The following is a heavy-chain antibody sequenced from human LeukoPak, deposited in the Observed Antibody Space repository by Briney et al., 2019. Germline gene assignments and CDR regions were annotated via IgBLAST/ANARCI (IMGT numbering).Heavy chain of an antibody. V-gene: IGHV3-7*01. CDR3: ARVPGRTRYFDS. CDR2: IKQDGRKK. J-gene: IGHJ4*02. Sequence: GGSLRLSCAASGFTFTCCWMSWVRQTPGKGLEWVASIKQDGRKKFYADSVQGRFTISRDKAKNSLYLQVNSLRAEDTAVYYCARVPGRTRYFDSWGQGILVTVSS. CDR1: GFTFTCCW. D-gene: IGHD1-26*01.